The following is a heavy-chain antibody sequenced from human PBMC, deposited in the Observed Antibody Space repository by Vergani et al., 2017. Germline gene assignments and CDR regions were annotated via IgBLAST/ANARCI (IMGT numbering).Heavy chain of an antibody. J-gene: IGHJ4*02. CDR2: IYSGGST. V-gene: IGHV3-23*03. D-gene: IGHD5-18*01. Sequence: EVQLLESGGGLVQPGGSLRLSCAASGFTFSSYAMSWVRQAPGKGLEWVSVIYSGGSTYYADSVKGRFTISRDNSKNTLYLQMNSLRAEDTAVYYCARDRGYSYGYPYWGQGTLVTVSS. CDR1: GFTFSSYA. CDR3: ARDRGYSYGYPY.